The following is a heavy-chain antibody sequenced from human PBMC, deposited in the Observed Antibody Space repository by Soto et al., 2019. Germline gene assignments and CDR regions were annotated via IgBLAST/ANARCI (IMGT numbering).Heavy chain of an antibody. CDR1: GYTFSSYG. J-gene: IGHJ4*02. D-gene: IGHD6-19*01. CDR3: ARVNRRLAGDFDY. CDR2: ISVYNGNT. Sequence: ASVKVSCKASGYTFSSYGISWVRQAPGQGLEWMGWISVYNGNTNYAQKLQGRVTMTTDTSTNTAYIELRSLRSDDTAVYYCARVNRRLAGDFDYGGRQTLVTVSS. V-gene: IGHV1-18*01.